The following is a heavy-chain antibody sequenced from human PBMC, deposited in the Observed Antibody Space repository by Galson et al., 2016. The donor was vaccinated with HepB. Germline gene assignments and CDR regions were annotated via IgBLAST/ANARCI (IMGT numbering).Heavy chain of an antibody. J-gene: IGHJ3*02. CDR3: VRDYNYAFDI. V-gene: IGHV3-69-1*01. Sequence: SLRLSCAASGFTVSNNYMSWVRQAPGKGLEWVSYIRDSTTMYHADSVKGRFTISRDDAKNSLYLQMNSLRDDDTALYYCVRDYNYAFDIWGQGTMVTVSS. CDR1: GFTVSNNY. CDR2: IRDSTTM. D-gene: IGHD5-24*01.